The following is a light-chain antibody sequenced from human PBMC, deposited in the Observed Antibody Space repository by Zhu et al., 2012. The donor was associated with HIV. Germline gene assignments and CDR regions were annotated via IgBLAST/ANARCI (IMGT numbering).Light chain of an antibody. CDR3: QQYGNSHAPT. CDR1: QSVSSSY. Sequence: EIVLTQSPGTLSLSPGERATLSCRASQSVSSSYLAWYRQKPGQPPRLLIYGASSRATGIPDRFGGSGSGTDFTLTISRLEPEDFAVYYCQQYGNSHAPTFGGGTKVEIK. CDR2: GAS. V-gene: IGKV3-20*01. J-gene: IGKJ4*01.